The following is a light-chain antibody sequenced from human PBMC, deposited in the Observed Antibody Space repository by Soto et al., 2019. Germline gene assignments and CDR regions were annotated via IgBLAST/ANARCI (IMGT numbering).Light chain of an antibody. Sequence: AIQRTQSPSSLAGSVGDRLTITCRARQDIGNDLGWYQQKPGKAPKLLIYAASSLQSGVSSRFSGSGSGTEFTLTISSLQPEDFATYYCLQVFNFPRAFGQGTKVDIK. V-gene: IGKV1-6*02. CDR2: AAS. J-gene: IGKJ1*01. CDR1: QDIGND. CDR3: LQVFNFPRA.